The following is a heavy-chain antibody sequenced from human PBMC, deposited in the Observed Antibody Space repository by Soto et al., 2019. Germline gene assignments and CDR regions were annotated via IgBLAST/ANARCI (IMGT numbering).Heavy chain of an antibody. CDR3: ARTYYDFWSSRQSVLDPGGNWFDP. CDR1: GGSISSYY. Sequence: ETLSLTGTGSGGSISSYYWSWIRQPPGKGLEWIGYIYYSGSTNYNPSLKSRVTISVDTSKNQFSLKLSSVTAADTAVYYCARTYYDFWSSRQSVLDPGGNWFDPWGQGTLVTVS. D-gene: IGHD3-3*01. V-gene: IGHV4-59*01. CDR2: IYYSGST. J-gene: IGHJ5*02.